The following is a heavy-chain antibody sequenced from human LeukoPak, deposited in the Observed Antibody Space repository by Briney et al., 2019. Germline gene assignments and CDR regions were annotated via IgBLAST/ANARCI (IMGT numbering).Heavy chain of an antibody. Sequence: ASVEVSCKVSGYSLSDLSIHWVREAPGEGLEWMGGFDSENNKMVYSQKFQGRVTMTEDTSATSLRSEDTAVYFCATDRVYRSSGRSWGFFDYWGQGTLVIVSS. V-gene: IGHV1-24*01. CDR1: GYSLSDLS. D-gene: IGHD6-19*01. J-gene: IGHJ4*02. CDR2: FDSENNKM. CDR3: ATDRVYRSSGRSWGFFDY.